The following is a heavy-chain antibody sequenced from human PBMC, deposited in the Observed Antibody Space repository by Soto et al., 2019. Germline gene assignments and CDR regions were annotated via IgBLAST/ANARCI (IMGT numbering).Heavy chain of an antibody. D-gene: IGHD1-1*01. CDR2: IGTYGGSDVNT. CDR1: GFPFSGFA. Sequence: GGSLRLSCAASGFPFSGFAMSWVRQAPGKGLEWVSGIGTYGGSDVNTYYADSVRGRFIISRDNSKNTLYLQMNSLRADDTAVYYCAKDGAWNNHHDYSFDFWGHGTLVTVSS. CDR3: AKDGAWNNHHDYSFDF. J-gene: IGHJ4*01. V-gene: IGHV3-23*01.